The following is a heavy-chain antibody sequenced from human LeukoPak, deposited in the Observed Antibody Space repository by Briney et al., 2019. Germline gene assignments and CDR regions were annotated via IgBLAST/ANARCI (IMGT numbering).Heavy chain of an antibody. V-gene: IGHV3-7*01. CDR1: GITFSSSW. D-gene: IGHD1-1*01. CDR2: IKPDGSVK. Sequence: GGPLRLSCVASGITFSSSWISWVRQAPGKGLEWVANIKPDGSVKYYADSVKGRFTISRDNAENSLYLQMNSLRTEHTAVYYCARDQPDPAGTGPRFDYWGQGSLVTVSS. J-gene: IGHJ4*02. CDR3: ARDQPDPAGTGPRFDY.